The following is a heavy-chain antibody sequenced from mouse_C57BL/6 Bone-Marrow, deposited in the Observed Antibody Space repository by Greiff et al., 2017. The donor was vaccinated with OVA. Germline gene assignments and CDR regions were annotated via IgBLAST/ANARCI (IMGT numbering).Heavy chain of an antibody. V-gene: IGHV5-4*01. CDR2: ISDGGSYT. CDR1: GFTFSSYA. D-gene: IGHD2-1*01. CDR3: ARGGNYPWFAY. Sequence: DVHLVESGEGLVKPGGSLKLSCAASGFTFSSYAMSWVRQTPEKRLEWVATISDGGSYTYYPDNVKGRFTISRDNAKNNLYLQMSHLKSEDTAMYYCARGGNYPWFAYWGQGTLVTVSA. J-gene: IGHJ3*01.